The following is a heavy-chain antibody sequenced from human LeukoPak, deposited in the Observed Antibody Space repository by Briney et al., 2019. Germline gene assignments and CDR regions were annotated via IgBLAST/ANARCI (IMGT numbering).Heavy chain of an antibody. Sequence: PGGSLRLSCAASGFTFSSRAMYWVRHAPAKGLELVAGLSYDGSNTYYLDSVKGRFTISGDNSKNTLYLQMDSLRTEDTAVYYCAKDPHQLILSNYFDDWGQGTLVTVSS. J-gene: IGHJ4*02. CDR3: AKDPHQLILSNYFDD. CDR2: LSYDGSNT. CDR1: GFTFSSRA. V-gene: IGHV3-30*18. D-gene: IGHD2/OR15-2a*01.